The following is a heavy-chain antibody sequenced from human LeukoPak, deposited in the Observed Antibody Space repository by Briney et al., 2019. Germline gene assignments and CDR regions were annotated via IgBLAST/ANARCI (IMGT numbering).Heavy chain of an antibody. J-gene: IGHJ4*02. CDR2: INHSGRT. CDR1: GGSFSGYF. V-gene: IGHV4-34*01. CDR3: ARLLISTSCPGDY. D-gene: IGHD2-2*01. Sequence: AETLSLTCGVYGGSFSGYFWSWIRQPPGKGLVWIGEINHSGRTYYNPSLKSRVTISVDTSKNQFSLKLSSVTAADTAVYYCARLLISTSCPGDYWGQGTLVTVSS.